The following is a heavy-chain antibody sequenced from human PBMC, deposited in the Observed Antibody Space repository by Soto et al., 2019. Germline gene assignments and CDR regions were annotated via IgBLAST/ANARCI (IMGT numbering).Heavy chain of an antibody. Sequence: GVSLRLSCAASGFTFSGSAIHWVRQASGKGLEWVGRIRSRANSYATAYAASVKGRFTISRDDSKNTAYLQMHSLKTEDTAVYYCTRLWSSGYDYWGQGTLVTV. D-gene: IGHD3-22*01. CDR1: GFTFSGSA. CDR3: TRLWSSGYDY. CDR2: IRSRANSYAT. V-gene: IGHV3-73*01. J-gene: IGHJ4*02.